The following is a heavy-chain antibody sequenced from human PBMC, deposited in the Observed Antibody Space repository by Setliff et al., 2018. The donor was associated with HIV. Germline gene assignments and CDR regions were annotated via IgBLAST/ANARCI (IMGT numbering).Heavy chain of an antibody. V-gene: IGHV3-11*04. J-gene: IGHJ6*03. CDR1: GFTFSVYY. Sequence: GGSLRLSCAASGFTFSVYYMTWIRQAPGKGLEWISYISGSGSTIYYADSVKGRFIISRDNAKNSLYLQMNSLRAEDTAVYYCARPLDFYCRGGSCRGYNYYYMDAWGKGTTVTVSS. D-gene: IGHD2-15*01. CDR3: ARPLDFYCRGGSCRGYNYYYMDA. CDR2: ISGSGSTI.